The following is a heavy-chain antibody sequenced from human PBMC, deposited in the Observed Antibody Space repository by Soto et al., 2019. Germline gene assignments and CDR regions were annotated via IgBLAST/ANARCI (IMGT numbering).Heavy chain of an antibody. CDR1: GYAFTGYY. CDR2: INPNSGGT. CDR3: ARGQLRFFEWSKNWFDP. V-gene: IGHV1-2*04. Sequence: GASVKVSCKASGYAFTGYYMHWVRQAPGQGLEWMGWINPNSGGTNYAQKFQGWVTMTRDTSISTAYMELSRLRSDDTAVYYCARGQLRFFEWSKNWFDPWGQGTLVTVSS. D-gene: IGHD3-3*01. J-gene: IGHJ5*02.